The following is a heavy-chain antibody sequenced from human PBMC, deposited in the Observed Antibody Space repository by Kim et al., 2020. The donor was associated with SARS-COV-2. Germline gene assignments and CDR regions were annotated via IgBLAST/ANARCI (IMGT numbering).Heavy chain of an antibody. J-gene: IGHJ5*02. V-gene: IGHV1-2*05. CDR1: GYTFTGYY. CDR3: ARGVANTMVRGDSGDWFDP. Sequence: ASVKVSCKASGYTFTGYYMHWVRQAPGQGLEWMGRINPNSGGTNYAQKFQGRVTMTRDTSISTAYMELSRLRSDDTVVYYCARGVANTMVRGDSGDWFDPWGQGTLVTVSS. D-gene: IGHD3-10*01. CDR2: INPNSGGT.